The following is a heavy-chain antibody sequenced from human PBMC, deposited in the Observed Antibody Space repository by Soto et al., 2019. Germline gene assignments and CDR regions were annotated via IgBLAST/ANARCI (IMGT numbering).Heavy chain of an antibody. J-gene: IGHJ3*02. CDR2: IIPIFGTT. D-gene: IGHD1-1*01. CDR1: GGTFGSNA. Sequence: QVQLVQSGAEVRRPGSSVKVSCKASGGTFGSNAISWVRQAPGQGLEWMGNIIPIFGTTNNAQKFQGRVTITADESTNTAYMELCSLRSEDTAVYYCAREGYTFGPGAVRGAFDIWGQGTVVTVSS. V-gene: IGHV1-69*15. CDR3: AREGYTFGPGAVRGAFDI.